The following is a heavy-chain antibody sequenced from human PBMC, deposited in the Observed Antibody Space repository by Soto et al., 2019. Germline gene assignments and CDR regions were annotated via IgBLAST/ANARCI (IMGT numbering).Heavy chain of an antibody. CDR2: ISGSGGST. CDR3: AKDWVGYCSGGSCYSPSY. CDR1: GFTFSSYA. V-gene: IGHV3-23*01. J-gene: IGHJ4*02. D-gene: IGHD2-15*01. Sequence: GGSLRLSCAASGFTFSSYAMSWVRQAPGKGLEWVSAISGSGGSTYYADSVKGRFTISRDNSKNTLYLQMNSLRAEDTAVYYCAKDWVGYCSGGSCYSPSYWGQGTLVTVSS.